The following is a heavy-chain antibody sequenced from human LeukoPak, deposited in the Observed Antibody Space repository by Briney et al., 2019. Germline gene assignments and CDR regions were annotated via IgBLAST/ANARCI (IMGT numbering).Heavy chain of an antibody. CDR1: GFTFSSYG. V-gene: IGHV3-30*18. CDR2: ISYDGSSK. CDR3: AKESALTNAFDI. Sequence: GRSLRPSCAASGFTFSSYGMHWVRQAPGKGLEWVAVISYDGSSKYYADSVKGRFTISRDNSKNTLYLQMNSLRAEDTAVYYCAKESALTNAFDIWGQGTMVTVSS. J-gene: IGHJ3*02. D-gene: IGHD1-14*01.